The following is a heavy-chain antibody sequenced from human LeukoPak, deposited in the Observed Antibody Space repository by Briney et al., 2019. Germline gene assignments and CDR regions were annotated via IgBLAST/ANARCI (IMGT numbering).Heavy chain of an antibody. CDR1: GGSISSGSYN. J-gene: IGHJ5*02. CDR3: ARGMRNWFDP. CDR2: IYTSGST. V-gene: IGHV4-61*02. Sequence: SQTLSLTCTVSGGSISSGSYNWSWIRQPAGKGLEWIGRIYTSGSTNYNPSLKSRVTISVDTSKNQFSLKLSSVTAADTAVYYCARGMRNWFDPWGRGTLVTVSS.